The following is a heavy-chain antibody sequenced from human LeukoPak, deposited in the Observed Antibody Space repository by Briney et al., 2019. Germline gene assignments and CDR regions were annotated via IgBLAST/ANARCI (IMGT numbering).Heavy chain of an antibody. CDR3: ARAEKVERATLTFNWVRPERRYYSGLDV. CDR2: IYYSGST. J-gene: IGHJ6*02. Sequence: NPSETLSLTCTVSGGSISSYYWSWIRQPPGKGLEWIGYIYYSGSTNYNPSLKSRVTISVDTSKNQFSLKLNSVTAADTAVYYCARAEKVERATLTFNWVRPERRYYSGLDVWGQGSAVIVSS. CDR1: GGSISSYY. D-gene: IGHD1-14*01. V-gene: IGHV4-59*12.